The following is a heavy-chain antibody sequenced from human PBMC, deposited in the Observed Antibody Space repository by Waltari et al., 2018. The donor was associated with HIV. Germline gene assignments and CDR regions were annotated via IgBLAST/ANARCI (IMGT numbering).Heavy chain of an antibody. CDR2: MYSDGTT. Sequence: EVQLVESGGDLVQPGGSLRLSCAASGFTVSSSYMSWVRQAPGEGLEWVSVMYSDGTTYYAGSVKGRFTISRDNSKNTLYLRMSSLRGEDTAVYYCARQRNWNEDFDDWGQGTLVTVSS. CDR3: ARQRNWNEDFDD. V-gene: IGHV3-66*04. D-gene: IGHD1-1*01. J-gene: IGHJ4*02. CDR1: GFTVSSSY.